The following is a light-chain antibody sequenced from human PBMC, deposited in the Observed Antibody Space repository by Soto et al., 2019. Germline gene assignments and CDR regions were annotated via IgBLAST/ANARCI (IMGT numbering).Light chain of an antibody. CDR3: SSYTFSSTLVV. Sequence: QSALTQPASVSGSPGQSMTISCTGTSSDIGSYNYVSWYQQLPGKVPKLMIYGVSNRPSGVSNRFSGSKSGNTASLTISGLQAEDEADYYCSSYTFSSTLVVFGGGTKLTVL. CDR1: SSDIGSYNY. V-gene: IGLV2-14*03. CDR2: GVS. J-gene: IGLJ2*01.